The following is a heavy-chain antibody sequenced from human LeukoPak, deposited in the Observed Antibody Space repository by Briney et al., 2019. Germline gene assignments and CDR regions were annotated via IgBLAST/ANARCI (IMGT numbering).Heavy chain of an antibody. V-gene: IGHV1-46*01. J-gene: IGHJ4*02. CDR1: GYTFTSYY. D-gene: IGHD3-22*01. CDR3: ARDYYYDSSGYYYEGSGVNY. Sequence: GASVKVSCKASGYTFTSYYMQWVRQAPGQGLKWMGIINPSGGSTTYAQRFQGRVTMTGDTSTSTVYMELSSLRAEDTAVYYCARDYYYDSSGYYYEGSGVNYWGQGTLVTVSS. CDR2: INPSGGST.